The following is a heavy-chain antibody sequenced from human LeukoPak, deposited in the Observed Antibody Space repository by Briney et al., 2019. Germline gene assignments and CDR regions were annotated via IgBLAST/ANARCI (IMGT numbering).Heavy chain of an antibody. V-gene: IGHV3-73*01. J-gene: IGHJ4*02. D-gene: IGHD2-21*02. CDR3: SRTTVVTGPFDY. Sequence: RWVRPPSGKGREWVDRIRSKANIYATAYAASVKGRFTISRDDSKNTAYLQMYCLKSEDRAVYYCSRTTVVTGPFDYWGQGTLVTVSS. CDR2: IRSKANIYAT.